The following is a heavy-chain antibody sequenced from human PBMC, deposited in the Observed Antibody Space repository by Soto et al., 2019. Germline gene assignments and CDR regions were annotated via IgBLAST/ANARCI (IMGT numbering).Heavy chain of an antibody. CDR1: GFTFRNHW. Sequence: EVQLVESGGGLVQPGGSLRLSCEASGFTFRNHWMHWVRQAPGKGLVWVSRMHGDGSSTTYADSVKGRITIARDNAKNTLYLQMNSLRAEDTAVYFCARDNHYYDTSNLYRTYGMDVWGQGTTV. CDR3: ARDNHYYDTSNLYRTYGMDV. CDR2: MHGDGSST. V-gene: IGHV3-74*01. D-gene: IGHD3-22*01. J-gene: IGHJ6*02.